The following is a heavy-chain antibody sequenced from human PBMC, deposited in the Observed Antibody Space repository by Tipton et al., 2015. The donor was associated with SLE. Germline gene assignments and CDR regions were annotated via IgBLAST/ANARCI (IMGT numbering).Heavy chain of an antibody. CDR1: GGSISSSSYY. J-gene: IGHJ3*02. D-gene: IGHD4-11*01. V-gene: IGHV4-39*07. CDR2: IYYSGST. Sequence: LRLSCTVSGGSISSSSYYWGWIRQPPGKGLEWIGSIYYSGSTYYNPSLKSRVTISVDTSKNQFSLKLSSVTAAGTAVYYCASRLHFAFDIWGQGTMVTVSS. CDR3: ASRLHFAFDI.